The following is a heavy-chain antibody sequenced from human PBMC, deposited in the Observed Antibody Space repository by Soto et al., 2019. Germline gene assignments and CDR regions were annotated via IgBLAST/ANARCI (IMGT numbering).Heavy chain of an antibody. V-gene: IGHV4-39*01. J-gene: IGHJ4*02. CDR1: GRSIRSSSYY. CDR3: ARHSYVRSGWYSSGLDDY. Sequence: SETLSLTCTFSGRSIRSSSYYWGWIRQPPGKGLEWIGSIYYSGSTYYNPSLKSRVTISVDTSKNQFSLKLSSVTAADTAVYYCARHSYVRSGWYSSGLDDYWGQGTLVTVSS. D-gene: IGHD6-19*01. CDR2: IYYSGST.